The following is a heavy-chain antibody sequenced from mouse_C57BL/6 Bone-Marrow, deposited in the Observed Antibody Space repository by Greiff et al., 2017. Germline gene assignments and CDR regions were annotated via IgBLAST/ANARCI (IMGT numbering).Heavy chain of an antibody. CDR3: TRYEDY. D-gene: IGHD2-3*01. V-gene: IGHV1-15*01. Sequence: QVQLQQSGAELVRPGASVTLSCKASGYTFTDYEMNWVKQTPVHGLEWIGAIDPETGGTAYNQKFKGKAILTADKSSSTAYMELRSLTSEDSAGYYCTRYEDYWGQGTSVTVSS. CDR1: GYTFTDYE. J-gene: IGHJ4*01. CDR2: IDPETGGT.